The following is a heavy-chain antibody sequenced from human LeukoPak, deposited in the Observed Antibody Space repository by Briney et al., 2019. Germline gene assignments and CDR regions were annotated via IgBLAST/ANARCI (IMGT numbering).Heavy chain of an antibody. D-gene: IGHD3-22*01. J-gene: IGHJ3*02. CDR3: ARDYDSSGYYYLGAFDI. V-gene: IGHV3-11*04. CDR1: GFTFSDYY. CDR2: ISSSGSTI. Sequence: KLGGSLRLSCAASGFTFSDYYMSWIRQAPGKGLEWVSYISSSGSTIYYADSVKGRFTISRDNAKNSLYPQMNSLRAEDTAVYYCARDYDSSGYYYLGAFDIWGQGTMVTVSS.